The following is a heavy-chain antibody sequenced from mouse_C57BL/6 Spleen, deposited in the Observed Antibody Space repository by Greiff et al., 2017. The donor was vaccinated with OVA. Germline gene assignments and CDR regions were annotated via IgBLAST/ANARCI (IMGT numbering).Heavy chain of an antibody. CDR2: IYPGNSDT. J-gene: IGHJ3*01. CDR1: GYTFTSYW. V-gene: IGHV1-5*01. Sequence: EVKLVESGTALARPGTSVKMSCKTAGYTFTSYWMHWLKQRPGQGLEWIGTIYPGNSDTSHNQKFKGKAKLTAVTSASTAYMELSSLTNEDSAVYYCTRGGDGAWFAYWGQGTLVTVSA. CDR3: TRGGDGAWFAY.